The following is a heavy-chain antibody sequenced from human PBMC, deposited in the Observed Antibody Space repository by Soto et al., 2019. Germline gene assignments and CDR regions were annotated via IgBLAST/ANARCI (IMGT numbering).Heavy chain of an antibody. Sequence: GGSLRLSYAVSGFTFSSYGMHWVRQAPGKGLEWVSAISGSGVSTYYADSVKGRFTISRDNSKNTLYLQMNSLRAEDTAVYYCAKSPGMYYYDSSGYYHYDYWGQGTLVTVSS. J-gene: IGHJ4*02. D-gene: IGHD3-22*01. CDR2: ISGSGVST. CDR3: AKSPGMYYYDSSGYYHYDY. CDR1: GFTFSSYG. V-gene: IGHV3-23*01.